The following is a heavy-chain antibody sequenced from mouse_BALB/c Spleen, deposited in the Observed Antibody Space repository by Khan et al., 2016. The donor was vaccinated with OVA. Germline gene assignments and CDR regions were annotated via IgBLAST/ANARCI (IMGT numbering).Heavy chain of an antibody. CDR3: ARKYSNSFFEY. CDR2: ISSGGSYT. Sequence: EVELVESGGDLVKPGGSLKLSCAASGFTFSSFGMSWIRQTPDKRLEWVATISSGGSYTYYPDSVKGRFTISSDNAKNTLYLQMSSLKSEDTAMYYCARKYSNSFFEYWGQGTTLTVSS. CDR1: GFTFSSFG. J-gene: IGHJ2*01. D-gene: IGHD2-5*01. V-gene: IGHV5-6*01.